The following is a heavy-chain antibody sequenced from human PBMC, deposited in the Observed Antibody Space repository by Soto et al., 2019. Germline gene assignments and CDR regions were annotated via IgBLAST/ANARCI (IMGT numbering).Heavy chain of an antibody. J-gene: IGHJ4*02. Sequence: ASVKVSFKVSGYTLTELSMHWVRQAPGKGLEWMGGFDPEDGETIYAQKFQGRVTMTEDTSTDTAYMELSSLRSEDTAVYYCATDRIAVDGTVFDYWGQGTLVTAPQ. CDR3: ATDRIAVDGTVFDY. D-gene: IGHD6-19*01. CDR2: FDPEDGET. CDR1: GYTLTELS. V-gene: IGHV1-24*01.